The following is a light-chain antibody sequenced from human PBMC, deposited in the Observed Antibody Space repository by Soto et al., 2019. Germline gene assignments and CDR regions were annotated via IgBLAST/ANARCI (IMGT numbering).Light chain of an antibody. V-gene: IGKV1-39*01. CDR2: GAS. CDR1: LNIGDS. J-gene: IGKJ1*01. Sequence: DIQVTQFPSSLSASVGDRITITCRASLNIGDSLSWFQQKAGKPPTQLIYGASALQSGVPVRFSGSASGTDFTLTIRNMQREDFATYYCLQTYNLPRTFGQGTKVDIK. CDR3: LQTYNLPRT.